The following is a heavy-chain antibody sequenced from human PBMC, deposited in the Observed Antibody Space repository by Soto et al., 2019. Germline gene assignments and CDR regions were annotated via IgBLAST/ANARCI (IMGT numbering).Heavy chain of an antibody. Sequence: XXSLRLSFTASGLTFTGSAIRWVPQASGKGLEWVGGIRSKANSYATAYAASVKGRFTISRDDSKNTAYLQMNSLKTQDTAVYYCTRISGYLYNYLGMDVWGQGTTVTVSS. J-gene: IGHJ6*02. D-gene: IGHD5-12*01. V-gene: IGHV3-73*01. CDR1: GLTFTGSA. CDR2: IRSKANSYAT. CDR3: TRISGYLYNYLGMDV.